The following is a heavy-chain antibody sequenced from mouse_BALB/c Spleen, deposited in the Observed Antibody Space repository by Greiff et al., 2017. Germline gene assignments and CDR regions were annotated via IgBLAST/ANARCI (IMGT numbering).Heavy chain of an antibody. J-gene: IGHJ4*01. Sequence: QVQLQQSGAELARPGASVKMSCKASGYTFTSYTMHWVKQRPGQGLEWIGYINPSSGYTNYNQKFKDKATLTADKSSSTAYMQLSSLTSEDSAVYYCARFRSGATLYYAMDYGGQGTSVTVSS. V-gene: IGHV1-4*01. CDR1: GYTFTSYT. CDR3: ARFRSGATLYYAMDY. CDR2: INPSSGYT. D-gene: IGHD3-1*01.